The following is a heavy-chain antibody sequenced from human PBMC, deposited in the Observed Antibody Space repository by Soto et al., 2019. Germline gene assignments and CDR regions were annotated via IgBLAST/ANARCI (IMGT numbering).Heavy chain of an antibody. CDR1: GYTFTSYG. Sequence: ASVKVSCKASGYTFTSYGISWVRPAPGQGLEWMVCISAYNGNTNYAQKLQGRVTMTTDTCTSTHYMELRSVRSDDTAVYYCARDRRIAVGWFNPWGQGTLVTVSS. J-gene: IGHJ5*02. V-gene: IGHV1-18*04. CDR3: ARDRRIAVGWFNP. CDR2: ISAYNGNT. D-gene: IGHD6-19*01.